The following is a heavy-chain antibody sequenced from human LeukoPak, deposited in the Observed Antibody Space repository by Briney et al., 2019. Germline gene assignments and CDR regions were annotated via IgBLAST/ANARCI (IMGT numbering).Heavy chain of an antibody. J-gene: IGHJ4*02. V-gene: IGHV3-11*01. CDR3: AKQGVAGYFDY. D-gene: IGHD6-19*01. CDR1: GFTFSDYY. CDR2: ISRSSTTI. Sequence: GGSLRLSCVASGFTFSDYYMSWVRQPPGKGLEWVSFISRSSTTIYYADSVKGRFTISRDNAKNSLYLLMNSLRAEDTAVYYCAKQGVAGYFDYWGQGTLVTVSS.